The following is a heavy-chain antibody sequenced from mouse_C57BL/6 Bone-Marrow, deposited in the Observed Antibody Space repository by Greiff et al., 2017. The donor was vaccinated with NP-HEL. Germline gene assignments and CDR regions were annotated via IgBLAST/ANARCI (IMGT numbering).Heavy chain of an antibody. V-gene: IGHV1-18*01. CDR3: ARGGGYYGKSEPQWGAMDY. D-gene: IGHD2-1*01. CDR2: INPNNGGT. J-gene: IGHJ4*01. CDR1: GYTFTDYN. Sequence: VQLQQSGPELVKPGASVKIPCKASGYTFTDYNMDWVKQSHGKSLEWIGDINPNNGGTIYNQKFKGKATLTVDKSSSTAYMELRSLTSEDTAVYYCARGGGYYGKSEPQWGAMDYWGQGTSVTVSS.